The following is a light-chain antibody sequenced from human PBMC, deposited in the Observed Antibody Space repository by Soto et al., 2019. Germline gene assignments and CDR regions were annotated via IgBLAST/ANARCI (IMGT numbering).Light chain of an antibody. CDR3: QSYDSSLSVFYV. V-gene: IGLV1-40*01. CDR2: GNS. Sequence: QSVLTQPPSVSGAPGQRVTISCTGSRSNIGAGYDVHWYQQLPGTAPKLLIYGNSNRPSGVPDRFSGSKSGTSASLAITGLQAEDEADYYCQSYDSSLSVFYVFGTGT. CDR1: RSNIGAGYD. J-gene: IGLJ1*01.